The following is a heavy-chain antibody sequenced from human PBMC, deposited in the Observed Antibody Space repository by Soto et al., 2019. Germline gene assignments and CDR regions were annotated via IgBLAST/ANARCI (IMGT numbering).Heavy chain of an antibody. CDR2: IWYDGSNK. Sequence: ESVGGVVQPGRSLRLSCAASGFTFSSYGMHWVRQAPGKGLEWVAVIWYDGSNKYYADSVKGRFTISRDNSKNTLYLQMNSLRAEDTAVYYCARDLVDTAMVRGGYFDYWGQGTLVTVSS. V-gene: IGHV3-33*01. CDR1: GFTFSSYG. J-gene: IGHJ4*02. CDR3: ARDLVDTAMVRGGYFDY. D-gene: IGHD5-18*01.